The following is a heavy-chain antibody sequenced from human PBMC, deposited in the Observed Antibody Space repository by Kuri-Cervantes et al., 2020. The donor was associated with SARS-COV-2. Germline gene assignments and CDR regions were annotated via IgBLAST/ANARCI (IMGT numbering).Heavy chain of an antibody. Sequence: ASVKVSCKASGYIFTGYYIHWVRQAPGQGLEWMGWINPNRGDTIYAQKFQGRVTMTEDTSTDTAYMELSSLRSEDTAVYYCATGHPPGGFQNWFDPWGQGTLVTVSS. CDR3: ATGHPPGGFQNWFDP. V-gene: IGHV1-2*02. D-gene: IGHD1-26*01. CDR2: INPNRGDT. CDR1: GYIFTGYY. J-gene: IGHJ5*02.